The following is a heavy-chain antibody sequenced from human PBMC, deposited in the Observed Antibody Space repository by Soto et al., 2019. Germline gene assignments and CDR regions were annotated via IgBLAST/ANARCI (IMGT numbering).Heavy chain of an antibody. D-gene: IGHD3-22*01. J-gene: IGHJ4*02. CDR2: ISGSGDFT. CDR3: AKKGGSSAYYSPMDY. Sequence: GGSLRLSCATSGFIFGSYAMNWVRQAPGKGLEWVSVISGSGDFTDYTDSVKGRFTISRDNSRQTLYLQMNSLRPEDTAVYYCAKKGGSSAYYSPMDYWGQGTLVTVSS. V-gene: IGHV3-23*01. CDR1: GFIFGSYA.